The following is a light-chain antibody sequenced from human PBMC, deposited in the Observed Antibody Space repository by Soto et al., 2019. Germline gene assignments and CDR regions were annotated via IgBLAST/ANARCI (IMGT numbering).Light chain of an antibody. J-gene: IGKJ1*01. CDR3: LQHNSYPRT. V-gene: IGKV1-17*01. Sequence: DIQMTQSPSTLSGSVGDRVTITCRASQTISSWLAWYQQKPGKAPKRLIYAASSLQSGVPSRFSGSGSGTEFTLTISSLQPEDFATYYCLQHNSYPRTFGQGTTVDIK. CDR1: QTISSW. CDR2: AAS.